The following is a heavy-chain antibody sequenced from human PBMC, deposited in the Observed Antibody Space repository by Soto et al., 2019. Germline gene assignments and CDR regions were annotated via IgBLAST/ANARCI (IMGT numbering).Heavy chain of an antibody. CDR3: AVAMVREILIFESSGMHV. CDR1: VGSFNNYA. J-gene: IGHJ6*02. D-gene: IGHD3-10*01. V-gene: IGHV1-69*01. CDR2: SSPNFGTP. Sequence: QVHLVQSGAEVKKPGSSVKVSCKTSVGSFNNYADSWVRQAPGQGLEWMGGSSPNFGTPNHALKFQDRVTIIADESTSTVYMEPRSLRPNDTAVYYCAVAMVREILIFESSGMHVWGQGTTVIVSS.